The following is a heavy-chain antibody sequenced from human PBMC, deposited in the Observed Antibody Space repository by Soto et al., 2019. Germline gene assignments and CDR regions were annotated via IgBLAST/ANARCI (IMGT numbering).Heavy chain of an antibody. CDR2: INAGNGNT. J-gene: IGHJ6*03. V-gene: IGHV1-3*01. CDR1: GYTFTSYA. Sequence: ASVKVSCKASGYTFTSYAMHWVRQAPGQRLEWMGWINAGNGNTKYSQKFQGRVTITRDTSASTAYMELSSLRSEDTAVYYCARDARIEEGHYYYYYYMDVWGKGTTVTVSS. CDR3: ARDARIEEGHYYYYYYMDV. D-gene: IGHD1-26*01.